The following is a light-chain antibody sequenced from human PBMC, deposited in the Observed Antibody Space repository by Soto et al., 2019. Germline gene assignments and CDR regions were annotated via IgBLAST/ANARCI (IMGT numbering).Light chain of an antibody. CDR3: GTWDSSLSAYV. CDR1: SSNIGNNY. V-gene: IGLV1-51*01. Sequence: QSVLTQPPSVSAAPGQKVTISCSGSSSNIGNNYVSWYQQLPGTAPKLLIYDNNKRPSGIPDRFSGSKSGTSATLGITGLQTGDEADYYCGTWDSSLSAYVFVTGTMVTVL. CDR2: DNN. J-gene: IGLJ1*01.